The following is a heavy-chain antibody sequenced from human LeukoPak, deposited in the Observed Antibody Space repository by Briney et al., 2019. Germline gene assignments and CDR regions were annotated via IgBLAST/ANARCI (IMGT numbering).Heavy chain of an antibody. Sequence: GGSLRFSCAASGFTFDDYAMHWVRQAPGKGLEWVSGISWNSGSIGYADSVKGRFTISRDNAKNSLYLQMNSLRAEDTALYYCAKALGGGPRKFWGFDYWGQGTLVTVSS. CDR2: ISWNSGSI. J-gene: IGHJ4*02. CDR3: AKALGGGPRKFWGFDY. V-gene: IGHV3-9*01. D-gene: IGHD3-16*01. CDR1: GFTFDDYA.